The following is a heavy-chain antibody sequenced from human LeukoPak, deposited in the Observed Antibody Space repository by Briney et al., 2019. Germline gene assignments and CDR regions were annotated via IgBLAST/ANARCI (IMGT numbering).Heavy chain of an antibody. CDR2: IYYSGST. J-gene: IGHJ3*02. CDR3: ARDKAGPHAFDI. V-gene: IGHV4-61*08. CDR1: GGSISSGGYY. D-gene: IGHD6-19*01. Sequence: PSQTLSLTCTVSGGSISSGGYYWSWIRQPPGKGLEWIGYIYYSGSTNYNPSLKSRVTISVDTSKNQFSLKLSSVTAADTAVYYCARDKAGPHAFDIWGQGTMVTVSP.